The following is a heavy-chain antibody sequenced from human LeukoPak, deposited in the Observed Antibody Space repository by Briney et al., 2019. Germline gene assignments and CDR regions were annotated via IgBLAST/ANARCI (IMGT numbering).Heavy chain of an antibody. CDR2: ISYDGSNK. Sequence: PGRSLRLSSAASGFTSSSYAMHWARQAPGKGLEWVAVISYDGSNKYYADSVKGRFTISRDNSKNTLYLQMNSLRAEDTAVYYCARAYGSGSYSYFDYWGQGTLVTVSS. V-gene: IGHV3-30-3*01. D-gene: IGHD3-10*01. CDR1: GFTSSSYA. CDR3: ARAYGSGSYSYFDY. J-gene: IGHJ4*02.